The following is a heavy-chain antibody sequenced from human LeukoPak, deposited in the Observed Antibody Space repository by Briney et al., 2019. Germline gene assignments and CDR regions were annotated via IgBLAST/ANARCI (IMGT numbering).Heavy chain of an antibody. Sequence: SETLSLTCTVSGGSISSSSYYWGWIRQPPGKGLEWIGSIYYSGSTYYNPSLKSRVTISVDTSKNQFSLKLSSVTAADTAVYYCAAVVVTDFDYWGQGTLVTVSS. V-gene: IGHV4-39*07. CDR2: IYYSGST. CDR1: GGSISSSSYY. CDR3: AAVVVTDFDY. D-gene: IGHD2-15*01. J-gene: IGHJ4*02.